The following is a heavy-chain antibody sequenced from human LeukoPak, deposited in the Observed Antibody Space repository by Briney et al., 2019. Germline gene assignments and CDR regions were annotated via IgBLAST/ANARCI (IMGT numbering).Heavy chain of an antibody. Sequence: SETLSLTCTVSGGSISSGGYYWSWIRQPPGEGLEWIGYIYYSGSTYYHPSLKSRVTISLDTSKNQFSLKLSSVTAADTAVYYCARADYGASTIFDYWGQGTLVTVSS. J-gene: IGHJ4*02. CDR1: GGSISSGGYY. D-gene: IGHD4-17*01. V-gene: IGHV4-30-4*02. CDR2: IYYSGST. CDR3: ARADYGASTIFDY.